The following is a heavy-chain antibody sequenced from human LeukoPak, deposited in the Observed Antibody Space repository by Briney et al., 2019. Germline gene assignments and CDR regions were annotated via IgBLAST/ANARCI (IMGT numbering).Heavy chain of an antibody. CDR1: GFTVSSNY. CDR3: ARGGVFSSGWPHYYFDY. V-gene: IGHV3-53*05. Sequence: GGSLRLSCAASGFTVSSNYMSWVRQAPGKGLEWVSVIYSGGSTYYADSVKGRFTISRDNSKNTLYLQMNSLRAEDTAVYYCARGGVFSSGWPHYYFDYWGQGTLVTVSS. CDR2: IYSGGST. J-gene: IGHJ4*02. D-gene: IGHD6-19*01.